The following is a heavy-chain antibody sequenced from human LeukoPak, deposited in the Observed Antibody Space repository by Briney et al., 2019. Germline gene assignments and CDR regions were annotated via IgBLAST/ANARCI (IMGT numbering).Heavy chain of an antibody. J-gene: IGHJ4*02. D-gene: IGHD3-10*01. V-gene: IGHV1-46*01. Sequence: ASVKVSCKASGYTFTSYYMHWVRQAPGQGLEWMGLINPSGGSTSYAQKFQGRVTMTRDTSTSTVYMELSSLRSEDTAVYYCARDFGPDESDTMVRGVPLYYFDYWGQGTLVTVSS. CDR1: GYTFTSYY. CDR2: INPSGGST. CDR3: ARDFGPDESDTMVRGVPLYYFDY.